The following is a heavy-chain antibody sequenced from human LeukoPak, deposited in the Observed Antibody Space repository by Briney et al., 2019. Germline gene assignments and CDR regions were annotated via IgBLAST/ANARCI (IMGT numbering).Heavy chain of an antibody. V-gene: IGHV4-38-2*02. CDR1: GYSISSGYY. Sequence: SETLSLTCTVSGYSISSGYYWGWIRQPPGKGLEWIGSIYHSGSTYYNPSLKSRVTISVDTSKNQFSLKLSSVTAADTAVYYCARHVGFITMVRGVINNNWFDPWGQGTLVTVSS. D-gene: IGHD3-10*01. CDR3: ARHVGFITMVRGVINNNWFDP. J-gene: IGHJ5*02. CDR2: IYHSGST.